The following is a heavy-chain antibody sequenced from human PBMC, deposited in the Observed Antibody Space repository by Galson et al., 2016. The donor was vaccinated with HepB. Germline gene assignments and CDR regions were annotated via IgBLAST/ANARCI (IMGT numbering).Heavy chain of an antibody. D-gene: IGHD1-1*01. CDR2: ANAGDSNT. Sequence: SLRLSCAASGFTFSSYAMSWVRQAPGKGLEWVSAANAGDSNTYYIDSVKGRFTISRDNSKSTVYLQMDSLRAEDTAVYYCARRTTGMIWSVDIWGQGPTVTVSS. CDR1: GFTFSSYA. V-gene: IGHV3-23*01. CDR3: ARRTTGMIWSVDI. J-gene: IGHJ6*02.